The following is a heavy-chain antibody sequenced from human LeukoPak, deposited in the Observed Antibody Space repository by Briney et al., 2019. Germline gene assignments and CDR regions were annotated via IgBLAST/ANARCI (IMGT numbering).Heavy chain of an antibody. CDR2: IIPIFGTA. J-gene: IGHJ4*02. CDR3: ARDPFPGQWLVLGYFDY. V-gene: IGHV1-69*05. CDR1: GGTFSSYA. D-gene: IGHD6-19*01. Sequence: GSSVKVSCKASGGTFSSYAISRVRQAPGQGLEWMGRIIPIFGTANYAQKFQGRVTITTDESTSTAYMELSSLRSEDTAVYYCARDPFPGQWLVLGYFDYWDQGTLVTVSS.